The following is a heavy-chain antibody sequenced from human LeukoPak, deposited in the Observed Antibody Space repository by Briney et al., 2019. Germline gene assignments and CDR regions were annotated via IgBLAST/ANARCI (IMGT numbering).Heavy chain of an antibody. Sequence: SETLSLTCTVSGGSVSSGSYYWIWIRQPPGKGLEWIGYIYYSGSTNYNPSLKSRVTISVDTAKNQFSLKLSSVTAADTAVYYCARDRALSMGHYYGMDVWGQGTTVTVSS. CDR3: ARDRALSMGHYYGMDV. V-gene: IGHV4-61*01. J-gene: IGHJ6*02. CDR1: GGSVSSGSYY. D-gene: IGHD2/OR15-2a*01. CDR2: IYYSGST.